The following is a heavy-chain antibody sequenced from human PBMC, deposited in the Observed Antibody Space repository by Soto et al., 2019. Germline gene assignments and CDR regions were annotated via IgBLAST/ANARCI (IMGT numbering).Heavy chain of an antibody. CDR2: IYHSGST. CDR3: ARVGKTYCGGDCYSGSFDY. CDR1: GGSISSGGYS. Sequence: PSETLSLTCAVSGGSISSGGYSWSWIRQPPGKGLEWIGYIYHSGSTYYNPSLKSRVTISVDRSKNQFSLKLSSVTAADTAVYYCARVGKTYCGGDCYSGSFDYWGQGTLVTVSS. J-gene: IGHJ4*02. D-gene: IGHD2-21*02. V-gene: IGHV4-30-2*01.